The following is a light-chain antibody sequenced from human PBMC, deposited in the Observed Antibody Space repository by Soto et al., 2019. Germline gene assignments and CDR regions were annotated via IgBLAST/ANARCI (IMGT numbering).Light chain of an antibody. J-gene: IGKJ1*01. CDR2: GAS. CDR1: QSVSSSY. CDR3: QQYNNWPRT. Sequence: EIVLTQSPGTLSLSPGERATLSCRAGQSVSSSYLAWYQQKPGQAPRLLIYGASTRATGIPARFSGSGSGIEFTLTISSLQSEDFAVYYCQQYNNWPRTFGQGTKVDIK. V-gene: IGKV3-15*01.